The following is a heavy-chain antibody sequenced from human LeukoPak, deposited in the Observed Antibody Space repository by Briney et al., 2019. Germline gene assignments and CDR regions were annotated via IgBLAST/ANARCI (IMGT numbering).Heavy chain of an antibody. J-gene: IGHJ4*02. CDR1: GFTVSSNY. CDR2: IYSGGGT. Sequence: GGSLRLSCAASGFTVSSNYMSWVRQAPGKGLEWVSVIYSGGGTYYADSVKGRFTISRDNSKNTLYLQMNSLRAEDTAVYYCARDLAAEYYFDYWGQGTLVTVSS. CDR3: ARDLAAEYYFDY. V-gene: IGHV3-66*01. D-gene: IGHD6-13*01.